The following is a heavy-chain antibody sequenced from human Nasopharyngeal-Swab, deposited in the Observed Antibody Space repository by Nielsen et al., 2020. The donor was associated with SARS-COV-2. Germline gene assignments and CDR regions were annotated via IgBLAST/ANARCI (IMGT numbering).Heavy chain of an antibody. D-gene: IGHD6-13*01. CDR1: GFTISRYG. CDR3: TKGAQLGDY. V-gene: IGHV3-30*18. Sequence: GGSLRLSCEASGFTISRYGMHWVRQAPGKGLERVTFISYDGSVKYYADSVKGRFTISTDVSNNTLYLQMNSLRVEDTAIYYCTKGAQLGDYWGQGTLVTVSS. CDR2: ISYDGSVK. J-gene: IGHJ4*02.